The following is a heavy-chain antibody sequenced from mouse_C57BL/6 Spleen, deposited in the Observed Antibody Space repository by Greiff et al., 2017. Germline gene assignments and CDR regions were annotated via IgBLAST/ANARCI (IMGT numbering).Heavy chain of an antibody. CDR3: ARLRSFRDY. CDR1: GFTFSDYY. Sequence: EVKLVESEGGLVQPGSSMKLSCTASGFTFSDYYMAWVRQVPEKGLEWVANINYDGSSTYYLDSLKSRFIISRDNAKNILYLQMSSLKSEDTATYYCARLRSFRDYWGQGTTLTVSS. CDR2: INYDGSST. V-gene: IGHV5-16*01. D-gene: IGHD1-1*01. J-gene: IGHJ2*01.